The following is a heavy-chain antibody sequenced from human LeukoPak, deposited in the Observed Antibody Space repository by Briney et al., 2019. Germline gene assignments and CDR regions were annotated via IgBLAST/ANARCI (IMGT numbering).Heavy chain of an antibody. D-gene: IGHD6-6*01. CDR3: ARVGPYSSSSLDY. J-gene: IGHJ4*02. CDR2: IISSSSYI. V-gene: IGHV3-21*01. Sequence: XWVRXXXGXGLEWVSSIISSSSYIYYAYSVKGRFTISRDNAKNSLYLQMNSLRAEDTAVYYCARVGPYSSSSLDYWGQGTLVTVSS.